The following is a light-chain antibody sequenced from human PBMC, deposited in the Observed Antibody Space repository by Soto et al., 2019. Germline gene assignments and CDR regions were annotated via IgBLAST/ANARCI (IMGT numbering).Light chain of an antibody. J-gene: IGKJ1*01. Sequence: DIQMTQSPSTLSASVGDRVTITCRASHSISRWLAWYQQTPGKAPKLLIYDASSLVSGVPSRFSGSGAGRECTLTISCLQPDDFAAYYCQPQNTYWTCGRGTKVDIK. CDR3: QPQNTYWT. V-gene: IGKV1-5*01. CDR2: DAS. CDR1: HSISRW.